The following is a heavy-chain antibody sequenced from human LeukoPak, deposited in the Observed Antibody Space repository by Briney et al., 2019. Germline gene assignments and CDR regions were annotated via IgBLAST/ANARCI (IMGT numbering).Heavy chain of an antibody. CDR1: GGSFSGYY. CDR3: ARGEWLRSWFAY. D-gene: IGHD5-12*01. CDR2: INHSGST. V-gene: IGHV4-34*01. J-gene: IGHJ4*02. Sequence: SETLSLTCAVYGGSFSGYYWSWIRQPPGKGLEWIGEINHSGSTNYNPSLKSRVSISVDTSKNQFSLKLSSVTAADTAVYYCARGEWLRSWFAYWGEGTLVTVSS.